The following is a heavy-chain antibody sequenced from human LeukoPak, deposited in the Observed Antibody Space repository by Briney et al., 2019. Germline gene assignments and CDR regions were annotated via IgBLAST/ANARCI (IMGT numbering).Heavy chain of an antibody. CDR3: ARERKGGSSWYYFDY. D-gene: IGHD6-13*01. Sequence: PGGSLRLSCTASGFTFSGYSMNWVRQAPGRGLEWVSSIRTKSNYIYYADSVKGRFTISRDNAKNSLYLQMNSLRAEDTAVYYCARERKGGSSWYYFDYWGQGTLVTVSS. J-gene: IGHJ4*02. CDR1: GFTFSGYS. CDR2: IRTKSNYI. V-gene: IGHV3-21*01.